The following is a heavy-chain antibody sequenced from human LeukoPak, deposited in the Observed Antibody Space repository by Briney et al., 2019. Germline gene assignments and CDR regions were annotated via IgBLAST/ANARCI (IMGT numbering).Heavy chain of an antibody. V-gene: IGHV3-66*01. D-gene: IGHD6-19*01. CDR1: GFTVSSNY. Sequence: PGRSLRLSCAASGFTVSSNYMSWVRQAPGKGLEWVSVIYSGGSTYYADSVKGRFTISRDNSKNTLYLQMNSLRAEDTAVYYCARDLEVAGSGRDYWGQGTLVTVSS. CDR3: ARDLEVAGSGRDY. CDR2: IYSGGST. J-gene: IGHJ4*02.